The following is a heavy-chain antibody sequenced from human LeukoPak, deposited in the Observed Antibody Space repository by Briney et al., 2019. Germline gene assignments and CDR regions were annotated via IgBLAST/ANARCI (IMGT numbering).Heavy chain of an antibody. V-gene: IGHV4-39*01. CDR1: GGSINNDNYY. CDR2: IYYSGNSGNT. CDR3: ARLRDTGGYYFCYYFDS. D-gene: IGHD3-22*01. J-gene: IGHJ4*02. Sequence: PSESLSLTCTVSGGSINNDNYYWGWIRQSPGKGLEWIGSIYYSGNSGNTYYNPSLKSRVTISVDTAKNQFSLNLSSVTAADTALYYCARLRDTGGYYFCYYFDSWGLGTLVSVSS.